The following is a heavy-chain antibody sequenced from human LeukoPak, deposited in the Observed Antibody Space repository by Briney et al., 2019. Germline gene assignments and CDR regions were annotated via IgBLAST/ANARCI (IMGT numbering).Heavy chain of an antibody. V-gene: IGHV3-30*18. Sequence: GGSLRLSCAASEFTFSTYGMHGVRQAPGKGLEWVAVISYDGRYKFYADSVKVRFTISRDNSKSTLYLQMNSLRGEDTAVYYCAKDRYSGLNTIDYWGQGTLVTVSS. CDR2: ISYDGRYK. J-gene: IGHJ4*02. D-gene: IGHD6-13*01. CDR1: EFTFSTYG. CDR3: AKDRYSGLNTIDY.